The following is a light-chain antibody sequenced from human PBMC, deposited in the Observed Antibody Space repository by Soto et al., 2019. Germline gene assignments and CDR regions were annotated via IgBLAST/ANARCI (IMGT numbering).Light chain of an antibody. CDR1: SSDVGGYNF. CDR2: NVI. V-gene: IGLV2-11*01. Sequence: QSALTQPRSVSGSPGQSVTISCTGTSSDVGGYNFVSWYQHHPGKAPKLMIYNVIRRPSGVPDRFSASKSGNTASLTISGLQAEDEADYYCCSYAGSYTYVFGTGTKV. J-gene: IGLJ1*01. CDR3: CSYAGSYTYV.